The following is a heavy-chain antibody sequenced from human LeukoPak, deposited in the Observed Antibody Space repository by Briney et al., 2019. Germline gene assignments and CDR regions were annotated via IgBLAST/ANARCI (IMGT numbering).Heavy chain of an antibody. CDR1: GFTFSSYS. D-gene: IGHD1-1*01. V-gene: IGHV3-48*01. CDR2: ISSSSSTI. CDR3: ARDSPNWNPRSHDAFDI. Sequence: GGSLRLSCAASGFTFSSYSMNWVRQAPGKGLEWVSYISSSSSTIYYADSVKGRFTISRDNAKNSLYLQMNSLRTEDTAVYYCARDSPNWNPRSHDAFDIWGQGTMVTVSS. J-gene: IGHJ3*02.